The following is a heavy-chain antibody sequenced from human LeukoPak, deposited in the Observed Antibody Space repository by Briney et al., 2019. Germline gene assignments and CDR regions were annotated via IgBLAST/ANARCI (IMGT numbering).Heavy chain of an antibody. CDR2: ISYDGSNK. V-gene: IGHV3-30-3*01. CDR3: ARDPGIVVVPAANGFDY. Sequence: GGSLRLSCAASGFTFSNYWMTWVRQAPGKGLEWVAVISYDGSNKYYADSVKGRFTISRDNSKNTLYLQMNSLRAEDTAVYYCARDPGIVVVPAANGFDYWGQGTLVTVSS. D-gene: IGHD2-2*01. J-gene: IGHJ4*02. CDR1: GFTFSNYW.